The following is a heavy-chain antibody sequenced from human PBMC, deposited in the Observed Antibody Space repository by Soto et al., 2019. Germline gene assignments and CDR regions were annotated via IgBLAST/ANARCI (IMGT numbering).Heavy chain of an antibody. CDR3: AHAFGGTSWPNDAFDV. CDR1: GFSFSADGVG. CDR2: IYWDDDT. J-gene: IGHJ3*01. D-gene: IGHD3-16*01. Sequence: HITLKESGPTLVKPTQPLTLTCIFSGFSFSADGVGVGWFRQPPGKTLEWLALIYWDDDTRYRPSLKSRLTITKXSXKXXVVLTMTNMDPLDTATYYCAHAFGGTSWPNDAFDVWGQGTVVTVSS. V-gene: IGHV2-5*02.